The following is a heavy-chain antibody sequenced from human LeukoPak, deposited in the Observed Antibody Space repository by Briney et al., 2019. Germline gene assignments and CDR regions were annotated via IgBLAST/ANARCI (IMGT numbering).Heavy chain of an antibody. V-gene: IGHV4-34*01. CDR1: GGSFSGYY. Sequence: PSETLSLTCAVYGGSFSGYYWSWIRQPPGKGLEWIGEINHSESTNYNPSLKSRVTISVDTSKNQFSLKLSSVTAADTAVYYCARATSSIAARNFDYWGQGTLVTVSS. J-gene: IGHJ4*02. CDR2: INHSEST. D-gene: IGHD6-6*01. CDR3: ARATSSIAARNFDY.